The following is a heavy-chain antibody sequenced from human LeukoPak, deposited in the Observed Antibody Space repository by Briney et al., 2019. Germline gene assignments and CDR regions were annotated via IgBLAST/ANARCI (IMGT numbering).Heavy chain of an antibody. V-gene: IGHV1-69*13. CDR2: IIPIFGTA. Sequence: SVKVSCKASGYTFTSYDINWVRQATGQGLEWMGGIIPIFGTANYAQKFQGRVTITADESTSTAYMELSSLRSEDTAVYYCASATSLAAALDGYWGQGTLVTVSS. CDR3: ASATSLAAALDGY. D-gene: IGHD6-13*01. CDR1: GYTFTSYD. J-gene: IGHJ4*02.